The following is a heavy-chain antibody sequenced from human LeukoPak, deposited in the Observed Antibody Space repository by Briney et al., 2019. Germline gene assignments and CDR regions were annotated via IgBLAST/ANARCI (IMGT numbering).Heavy chain of an antibody. CDR3: ATPPPGYSFSNHYYYMDA. V-gene: IGHV1-69*06. D-gene: IGHD1-1*01. J-gene: IGHJ6*03. CDR2: IIPLFGTV. Sequence: SVKVSCKPSGGTINDYAVYWERQAPGQGLEWMARIIPLFGTVNYAQNFQDRLTLSADKSTNTAHMELSSLRFDDTAIYYCATPPPGYSFSNHYYYMDAWGGGTTVTVSS. CDR1: GGTINDYA.